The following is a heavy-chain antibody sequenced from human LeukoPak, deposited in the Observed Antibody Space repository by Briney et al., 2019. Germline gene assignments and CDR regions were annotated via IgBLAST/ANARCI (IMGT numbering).Heavy chain of an antibody. Sequence: SQTLSLTCTVSGGSISSGGYYWSWIHQHPGKGLEWIGYIYYSGSTNYNPSLKSRVTISVDTSKNQFSLKLNSVTAADTAVYYCARDRITMVRGALRYYGMDVWGQGTTVTVSS. CDR1: GGSISSGGYY. CDR3: ARDRITMVRGALRYYGMDV. CDR2: IYYSGST. V-gene: IGHV4-31*03. D-gene: IGHD3-10*01. J-gene: IGHJ6*02.